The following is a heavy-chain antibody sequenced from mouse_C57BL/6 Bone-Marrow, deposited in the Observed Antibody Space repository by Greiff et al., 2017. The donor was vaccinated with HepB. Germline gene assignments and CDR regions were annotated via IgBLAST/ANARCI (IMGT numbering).Heavy chain of an antibody. CDR2: INPGSGGT. J-gene: IGHJ2*01. Sequence: QVQLKESGAELVRPGTSVKVSCKASGYAFTNYLIEWVKQRPGQGLEWIGVINPGSGGTNYNEKFKGKATLTADKSSSTAYMQLSSLTSEDSAVYFCARYYYGSSRFDYWGQGTTLTVSS. CDR3: ARYYYGSSRFDY. CDR1: GYAFTNYL. V-gene: IGHV1-54*01. D-gene: IGHD1-1*01.